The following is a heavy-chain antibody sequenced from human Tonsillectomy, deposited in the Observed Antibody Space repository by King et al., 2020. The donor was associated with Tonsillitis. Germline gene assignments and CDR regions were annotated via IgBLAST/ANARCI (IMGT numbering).Heavy chain of an antibody. V-gene: IGHV5-10-1*01. CDR3: ARIIMITFGGVMVGNWFDS. J-gene: IGHJ5*01. Sequence: VQLVQSGAEVKKPGESLRISCKGSGYIFTSYWIIWVRQMPGKGLEWMGRINPSDSYSEYTPPFQGHVTISADKSIDTVHLQWSSLKASDTAMYYCARIIMITFGGVMVGNWFDSWGQGTRVTVSS. D-gene: IGHD3-16*01. CDR2: INPSDSYS. CDR1: GYIFTSYW.